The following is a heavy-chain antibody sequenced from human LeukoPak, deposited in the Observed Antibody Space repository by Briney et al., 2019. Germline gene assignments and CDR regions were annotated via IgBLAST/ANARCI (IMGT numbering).Heavy chain of an antibody. J-gene: IGHJ4*02. D-gene: IGHD4-17*01. CDR1: GYTFTSYG. CDR2: ISAYNGNT. V-gene: IGHV1-18*01. Sequence: ASVKVSCKASGYTFTSYGISWVRQAPGQGLEWMGWISAYNGNTNYAQKLQGRVTMTTDTSTSTAYMELRSLRSDDTAVYYCARDIIAGDYGHYFDYWGQGTLVTVSS. CDR3: ARDIIAGDYGHYFDY.